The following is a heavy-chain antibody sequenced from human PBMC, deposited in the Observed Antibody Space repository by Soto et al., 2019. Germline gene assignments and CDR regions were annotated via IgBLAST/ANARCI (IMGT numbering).Heavy chain of an antibody. CDR2: IWYDGSNK. Sequence: QVQLVESGGGVVQPGRSLRLSCAASGFTFSSYGMHWVRQAPGKGLEWVAVIWYDGSNKYYADSVKGRFTISRDNSKNTLYLQMNSLRAEDTAVYYCARDSIPIYCSSTSCYEGEASYYFDYWGQGTLVTVSS. CDR3: ARDSIPIYCSSTSCYEGEASYYFDY. CDR1: GFTFSSYG. D-gene: IGHD2-2*01. V-gene: IGHV3-33*01. J-gene: IGHJ4*02.